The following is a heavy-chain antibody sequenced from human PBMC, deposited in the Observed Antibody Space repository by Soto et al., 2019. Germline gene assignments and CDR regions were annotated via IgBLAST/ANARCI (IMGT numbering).Heavy chain of an antibody. CDR2: IYYSGST. V-gene: IGHV4-30-4*01. CDR3: ARDQTYYDFWSGYFDY. D-gene: IGHD3-3*01. CDR1: GGSISSGDYY. J-gene: IGHJ4*02. Sequence: SETLSLTCTVSGGSISSGDYYWSWIRQPPGKGLEWIGYIYYSGSTYYNPSLKSRVTISVDTSKNQFSLKLSSVTAADTAVYYCARDQTYYDFWSGYFDYWGQGTLVTVSS.